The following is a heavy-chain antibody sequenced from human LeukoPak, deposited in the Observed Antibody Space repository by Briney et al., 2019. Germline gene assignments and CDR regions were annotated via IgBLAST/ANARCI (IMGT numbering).Heavy chain of an antibody. CDR2: INQGGSVK. Sequence: PGGSLSLSCAASGFTFRSYWMSWVRQAPGKGLEWVASINQGGSVKYYVDSVKGRFTISRDDAKNSLYVQMNSLRDEDTAVYYCARVGYSGWNLEYWGQGTLVTVSS. D-gene: IGHD5-12*01. V-gene: IGHV3-7*01. CDR1: GFTFRSYW. J-gene: IGHJ4*02. CDR3: ARVGYSGWNLEY.